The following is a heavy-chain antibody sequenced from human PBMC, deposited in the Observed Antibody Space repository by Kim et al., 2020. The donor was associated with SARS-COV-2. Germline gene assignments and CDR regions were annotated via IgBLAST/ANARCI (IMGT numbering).Heavy chain of an antibody. Sequence: GGSLRLSCAASGFTFSSYAMSWVRQAPGKGLEWVSAISGSGGSTYYADSVKGRFTISRDNSKNTLYLQMNSLRAEDTAVNYCAKDLYGGYSSGWYSDYWGQGTLVTVSS. V-gene: IGHV3-23*01. CDR2: ISGSGGST. D-gene: IGHD6-19*01. J-gene: IGHJ4*02. CDR3: AKDLYGGYSSGWYSDY. CDR1: GFTFSSYA.